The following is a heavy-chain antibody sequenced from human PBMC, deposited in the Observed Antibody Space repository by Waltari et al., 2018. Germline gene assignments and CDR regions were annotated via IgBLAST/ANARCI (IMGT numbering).Heavy chain of an antibody. CDR1: GDSISSSNYD. D-gene: IGHD5-12*01. CDR2: VYYSGTT. V-gene: IGHV4-39*01. Sequence: QLQLQESGPGLVKPSETLSLSCSVSGDSISSSNYDWGWIRQHPGKGLEWIAGVYYSGTTYYNPSLKSRVTISADTSRNQFYLRLTSVTATDTAVYYCARSSAGMPRWLGDYWGQGILVTVSS. CDR3: ARSSAGMPRWLGDY. J-gene: IGHJ4*02.